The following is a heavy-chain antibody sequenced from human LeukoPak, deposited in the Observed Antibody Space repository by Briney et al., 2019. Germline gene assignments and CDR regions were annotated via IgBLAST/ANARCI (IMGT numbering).Heavy chain of an antibody. CDR3: AKDGYSGSYYFDY. CDR1: GFTFSSYS. CDR2: IWYGGSNK. J-gene: IGHJ4*02. V-gene: IGHV3-30*02. D-gene: IGHD1-26*01. Sequence: GGSLRLSCAASGFTFSSYSMNWVRQAPGKGLEWVAVIWYGGSNKYYADSVKGRFTISRDNSKNTLYLQMNSLRAEDTAVYYCAKDGYSGSYYFDYWGQGTLVTVSS.